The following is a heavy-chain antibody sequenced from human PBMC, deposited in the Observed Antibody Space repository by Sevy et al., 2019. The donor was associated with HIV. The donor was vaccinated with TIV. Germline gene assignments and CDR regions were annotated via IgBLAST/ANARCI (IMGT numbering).Heavy chain of an antibody. Sequence: GGSLRLSCVASVFTFSSYGMHWVRQAPGKGLEWVAVISYDGSNKYYADSVKGRFIISRDNSKKTLYLQMNSLRAEDTAVYYCAKDLCLSAGGTCYYYYYGMDVWGQGTTVTVSS. V-gene: IGHV3-30*18. CDR3: AKDLCLSAGGTCYYYYYGMDV. CDR1: VFTFSSYG. J-gene: IGHJ6*02. CDR2: ISYDGSNK. D-gene: IGHD2-15*01.